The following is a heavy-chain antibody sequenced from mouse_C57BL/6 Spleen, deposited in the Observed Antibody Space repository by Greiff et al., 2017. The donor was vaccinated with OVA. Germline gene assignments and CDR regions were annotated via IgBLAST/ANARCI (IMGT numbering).Heavy chain of an antibody. CDR2: IDPSDSYT. Sequence: QVQLQQPGAELVKPGASVKLSCKASGYTFTSYWMQWVKQRPGQGLEWIGEIDPSDSYTNYNQQFKGKATLTVDTSSSTAYMQLSSLTSEDSAVYYCARSSDGNLFWYFDVWGTGTTVTVSS. CDR1: GYTFTSYW. V-gene: IGHV1-50*01. CDR3: ARSSDGNLFWYFDV. J-gene: IGHJ1*03. D-gene: IGHD2-1*01.